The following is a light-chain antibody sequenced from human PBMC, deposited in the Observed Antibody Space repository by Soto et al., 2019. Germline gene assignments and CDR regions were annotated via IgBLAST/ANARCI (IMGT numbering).Light chain of an antibody. CDR2: GAS. V-gene: IGKV3-20*01. Sequence: EIVLTQSPDTLSLSPGQRATLSCRASQSVSRYLSWYQQKPGQAPRLLIYGASSRATGIPDRFSGSGSGTDFTLTISRLEPEDFAVYYCQQYGSSPETFGQGTKVDIK. CDR1: QSVSRY. J-gene: IGKJ1*01. CDR3: QQYGSSPET.